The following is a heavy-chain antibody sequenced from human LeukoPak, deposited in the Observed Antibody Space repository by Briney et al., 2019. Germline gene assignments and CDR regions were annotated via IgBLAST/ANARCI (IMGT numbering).Heavy chain of an antibody. J-gene: IGHJ4*02. CDR3: AKDFEVVSGVYYYDSSGYYFDY. CDR1: GFTFSSYA. Sequence: GGSLRLSCAASGFTFSSYAMSWVRQAPGKGLEWVSAISGSGGSTYYADSVKGRFTISRDNSKNTLYLQMNSLRAEDTAVYCCAKDFEVVSGVYYYDSSGYYFDYWGQGTLVTVSS. D-gene: IGHD3-22*01. V-gene: IGHV3-23*01. CDR2: ISGSGGST.